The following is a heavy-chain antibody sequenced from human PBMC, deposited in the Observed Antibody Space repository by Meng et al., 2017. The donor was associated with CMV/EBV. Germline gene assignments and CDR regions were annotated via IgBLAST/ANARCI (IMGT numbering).Heavy chain of an antibody. J-gene: IGHJ5*02. Sequence: ITLKEPGPTLGKPTQTLTLTCTFSGFSPSTSGVGVGWIRQPPGKALEWLALIYWDDDKRYSPSLKSRLTITKDTSKNQVVLTMTNMDPVDTATYYCAHRGRIAAAGTDWFDPWGQGTLVTVSS. CDR2: IYWDDDK. CDR1: GFSPSTSGVG. V-gene: IGHV2-5*02. D-gene: IGHD6-13*01. CDR3: AHRGRIAAAGTDWFDP.